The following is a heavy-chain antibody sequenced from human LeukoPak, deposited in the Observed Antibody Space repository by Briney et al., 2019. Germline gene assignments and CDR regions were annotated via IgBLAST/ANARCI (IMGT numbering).Heavy chain of an antibody. V-gene: IGHV3-74*01. Sequence: PGGSLRLSCAASGFTFSNYWMHWVRQGPGKGLVWVSRINSDGRIASYADSVEGRFTISRDNAKNTLYLQMNSLRAEDTAVYYCARDLRTPSDTNIAIDYWGQGTLVTVSS. J-gene: IGHJ4*02. D-gene: IGHD4-23*01. CDR3: ARDLRTPSDTNIAIDY. CDR2: INSDGRIA. CDR1: GFTFSNYW.